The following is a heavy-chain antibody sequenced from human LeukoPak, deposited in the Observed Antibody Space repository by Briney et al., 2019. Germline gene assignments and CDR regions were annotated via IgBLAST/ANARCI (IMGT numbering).Heavy chain of an antibody. CDR2: INPNSGGT. D-gene: IGHD2-2*01. Sequence: ASVNVSCKASVYTFTGYYMHWVRQAPGQGLEWMGWINPNSGGTNYAQKFQGWVTMTRDTSISTAYMELSRLRSDDTAVYYCAGEGHRHTKSFDYWGQGTLVTVSS. J-gene: IGHJ4*02. V-gene: IGHV1-2*04. CDR1: VYTFTGYY. CDR3: AGEGHRHTKSFDY.